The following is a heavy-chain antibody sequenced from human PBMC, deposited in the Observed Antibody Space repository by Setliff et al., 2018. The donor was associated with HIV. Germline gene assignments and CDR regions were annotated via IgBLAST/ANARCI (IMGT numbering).Heavy chain of an antibody. V-gene: IGHV4-31*03. CDR3: ARHSITLVVGVPERDDAFDI. D-gene: IGHD3-22*01. J-gene: IGHJ3*02. CDR1: GGSISSGGYY. CDR2: IYYSGGT. Sequence: SETLSLTCTVSGGSISSGGYYWSWIRQHPGKGLEWIGYIYYSGGTYYNPSLKSRVTISVDTSKNQFSLKLSSVTAADTAVYYCARHSITLVVGVPERDDAFDIWGQGTMVTVS.